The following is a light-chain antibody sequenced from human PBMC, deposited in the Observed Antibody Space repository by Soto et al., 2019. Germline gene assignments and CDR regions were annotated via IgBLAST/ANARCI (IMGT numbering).Light chain of an antibody. CDR1: SSNIGAGYD. CDR2: GNS. J-gene: IGLJ3*02. CDR3: QSYDISLRAL. V-gene: IGLV1-40*01. Sequence: QSVLTQPPSVSGAPGQRVTISCTGSSSNIGAGYDVHWYQQLPGTAPKLLIYGNSNRPSGVPDRFSGSKSGTSASLAITGLQAEDAAAYYCQSYDISLRALFGGGTKLTVL.